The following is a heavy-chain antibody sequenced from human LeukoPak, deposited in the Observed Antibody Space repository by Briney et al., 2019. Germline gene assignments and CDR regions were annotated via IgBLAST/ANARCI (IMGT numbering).Heavy chain of an antibody. CDR2: IHSSGST. Sequence: SETLSLTCSVSGDSVSASVAWWSWIRQPPGKRLEWIGHIHSSGSTYYNPSLQSRLTLSLDTSRNQFSLRLRHVTAADTAVYFCARFGLFTDDRHFLDVWVKGTTVTVSS. CDR1: GDSVSASVAW. CDR3: ARFGLFTDDRHFLDV. V-gene: IGHV4-61*08. J-gene: IGHJ6*04. D-gene: IGHD3/OR15-3a*01.